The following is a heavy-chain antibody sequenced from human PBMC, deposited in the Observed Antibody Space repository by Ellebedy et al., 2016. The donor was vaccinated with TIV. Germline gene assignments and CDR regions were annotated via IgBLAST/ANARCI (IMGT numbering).Heavy chain of an antibody. D-gene: IGHD2-21*01. J-gene: IGHJ4*02. Sequence: GSLRLSXSVSSGSMSGHYWGWIRQTPEKGLEWMGHIYDSGSTNYNPSLKSRVTISADTSKNQFSLTLSSVTAADTAVYYCARTFRLRGDYYFDHWGQGTLVTVSS. CDR3: ARTFRLRGDYYFDH. CDR1: SGSMSGHY. V-gene: IGHV4-59*11. CDR2: IYDSGST.